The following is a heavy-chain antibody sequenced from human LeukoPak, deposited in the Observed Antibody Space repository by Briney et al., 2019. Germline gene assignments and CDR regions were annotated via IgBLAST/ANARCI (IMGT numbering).Heavy chain of an antibody. V-gene: IGHV3-30-3*01. D-gene: IGHD1-26*01. CDR1: GFTFSSYA. J-gene: IGHJ4*02. CDR3: AREYIVGATAPFDY. CDR2: ISYDGSNK. Sequence: GGSLRLSCAASGFTFSSYAMHWVRQAPGKGLEWVAVISYDGSNKYYADSVKGRFTISRDNSKNTLYLQMNSLRAEDTAVYYCAREYIVGATAPFDYWGQGTLVTVSS.